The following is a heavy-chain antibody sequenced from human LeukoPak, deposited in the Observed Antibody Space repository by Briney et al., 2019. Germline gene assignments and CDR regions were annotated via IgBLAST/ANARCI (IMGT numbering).Heavy chain of an antibody. D-gene: IGHD6-19*01. J-gene: IGHJ4*02. CDR3: AKGPLAVARCPDFDY. Sequence: ASVNVSCKASGYTFSGYDINWVRQAPGQGLEWMGWMTPNSGNTGYAQKFQGRVTMTRNTSISTAYMELSSLRSEDTAVYYCAKGPLAVARCPDFDYWGQGTLVTVSS. CDR1: GYTFSGYD. CDR2: MTPNSGNT. V-gene: IGHV1-8*01.